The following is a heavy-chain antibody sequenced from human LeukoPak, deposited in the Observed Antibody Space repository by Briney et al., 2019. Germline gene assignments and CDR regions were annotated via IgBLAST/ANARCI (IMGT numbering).Heavy chain of an antibody. D-gene: IGHD6-6*01. CDR1: GDSVYSYSGA. CDR3: ARDLRNIAARGVFDY. Sequence: SQTLSLTCAISGDSVYSYSGAWNWIRQSPSRGLEWLGRTYYMSKWYSDYAVSVKSRITFNPDTSKNQFSLQLKSVTPEDTAVYYCARDLRNIAARGVFDYWGQGTLVTVSS. V-gene: IGHV6-1*01. J-gene: IGHJ4*02. CDR2: TYYMSKWYS.